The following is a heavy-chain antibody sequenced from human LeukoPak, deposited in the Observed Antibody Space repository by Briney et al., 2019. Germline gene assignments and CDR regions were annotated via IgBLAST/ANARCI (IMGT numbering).Heavy chain of an antibody. J-gene: IGHJ6*02. CDR1: GFTFSSYS. D-gene: IGHD6-19*01. CDR2: ISSSSSTI. Sequence: PGGSLRLSCAASGFTFSSYSMIWVRQAPGKGLEWVSYISSSSSTIYYADSVKGRFTISRDNAKNSLYLQMNSLRAEDTAVYYCARGNRWLVFYYYGMDVWGQGTTVTVSS. V-gene: IGHV3-48*01. CDR3: ARGNRWLVFYYYGMDV.